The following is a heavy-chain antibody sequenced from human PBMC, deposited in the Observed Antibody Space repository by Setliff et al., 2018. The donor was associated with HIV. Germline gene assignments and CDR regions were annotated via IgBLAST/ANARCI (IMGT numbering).Heavy chain of an antibody. D-gene: IGHD3-10*01. CDR2: INHSGST. V-gene: IGHV4-34*01. J-gene: IGHJ4*02. CDR3: ARDRRGTMVRGVTSPLDY. CDR1: GFTFSSYS. Sequence: KPSETLRLSCAASGFTFSSYSMNWIRQPPGKGLEWIGEINHSGSTNYNPSLKSRVTISVDTSKNQFSLKLSSVTAADTAVYYCARDRRGTMVRGVTSPLDYWGQGTLVTVSS.